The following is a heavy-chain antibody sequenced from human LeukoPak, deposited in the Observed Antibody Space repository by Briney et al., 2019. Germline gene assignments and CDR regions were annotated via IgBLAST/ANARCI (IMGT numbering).Heavy chain of an antibody. V-gene: IGHV4-59*01. CDR3: ARGVSSWFDY. CDR1: GGSISSYY. Sequence: SETLSLTCTVSGGSISSYYWNWIRQPPGKGREWMGYIYYSGSTNYNPSLKRGVTISAETSKTQFSLKLISVTAADTAVYYCARGVSSWFDYWGQGTLVIVSS. J-gene: IGHJ4*02. D-gene: IGHD6-13*01. CDR2: IYYSGST.